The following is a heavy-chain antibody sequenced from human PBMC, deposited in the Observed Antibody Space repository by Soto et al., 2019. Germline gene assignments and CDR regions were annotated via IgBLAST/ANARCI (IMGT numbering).Heavy chain of an antibody. CDR3: ARDRLYSSRWYEIDY. CDR2: FFSSGST. J-gene: IGHJ4*02. V-gene: IGHV4-61*01. CDR1: GGSVSSNSEY. Sequence: SETLSLTCTVSGGSVSSNSEYWTWLRQPPGKGLEWIGYFFSSGSTNYNPSLKSRVTISVDTSKNQFSLKLTSVTAADTAVYYCARDRLYSSRWYEIDYWGKGTRVTVAS. D-gene: IGHD6-13*01.